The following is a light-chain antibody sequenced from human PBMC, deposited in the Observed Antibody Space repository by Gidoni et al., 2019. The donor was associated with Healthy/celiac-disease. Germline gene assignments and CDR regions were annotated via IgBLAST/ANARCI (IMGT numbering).Light chain of an antibody. CDR3: QQYGSSPRIT. V-gene: IGKV3-20*01. Sequence: EIVLTQSPDTLSLATGERATLSCRASQSVSSSYLAWYQQKPGQAPRLLIYGASSRATGIPDRFSGSGSGTDFTLTISRLEPEDFAVYYCQQYGSSPRITFGQGTRLEIK. CDR1: QSVSSSY. CDR2: GAS. J-gene: IGKJ5*01.